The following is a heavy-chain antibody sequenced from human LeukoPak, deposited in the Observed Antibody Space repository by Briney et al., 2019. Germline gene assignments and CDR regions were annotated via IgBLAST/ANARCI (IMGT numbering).Heavy chain of an antibody. V-gene: IGHV1-18*01. CDR1: GYTFTGYG. CDR2: ISAYNGNT. CDR3: ARDEGHYYYDSSGSDY. Sequence: KVSCKASGYTFTGYGISWVRQAPGQGLEWMGWISAYNGNTNYAQKLQGRVTMTTDTSTSTAYMELRSLRSDDTAVYYCARDEGHYYYDSSGSDYWGQGTLVTVSS. D-gene: IGHD3-22*01. J-gene: IGHJ4*02.